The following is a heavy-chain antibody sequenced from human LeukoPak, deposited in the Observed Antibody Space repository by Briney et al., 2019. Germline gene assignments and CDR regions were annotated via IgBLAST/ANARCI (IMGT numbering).Heavy chain of an antibody. CDR2: ISGSAGST. CDR3: AKDRSLDGGNSNGYFDS. V-gene: IGHV3-23*01. J-gene: IGHJ4*02. D-gene: IGHD4-23*01. CDR1: GFTFSAYA. Sequence: GGSLRLSCAASGFTFSAYAMSWVRQAPGKGLEWVSIISGSAGSTYYADSVKGRFTISRDNSKNTLFLQMNSLRAEDTAVYYCAKDRSLDGGNSNGYFDSWGQGTLVTVSS.